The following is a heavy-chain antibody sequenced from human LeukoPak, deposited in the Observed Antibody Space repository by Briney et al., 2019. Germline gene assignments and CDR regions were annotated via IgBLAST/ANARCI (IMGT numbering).Heavy chain of an antibody. D-gene: IGHD3-3*01. CDR2: ISSTGGST. CDR1: GFTFSSDA. Sequence: GGSLRLSCAASGFTFSSDAMRWVRQAPGKGLEWVSAISSTGGSTYYADSVRGRFIISRDSSKNSLYLQMNSLRAEDTAVYYCAREMYYDFWSGYYSYYYYYMDVWGKGTTVTVSS. J-gene: IGHJ6*03. CDR3: AREMYYDFWSGYYSYYYYYMDV. V-gene: IGHV3-23*01.